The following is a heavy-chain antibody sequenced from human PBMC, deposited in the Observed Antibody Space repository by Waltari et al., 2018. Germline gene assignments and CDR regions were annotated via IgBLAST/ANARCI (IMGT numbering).Heavy chain of an antibody. D-gene: IGHD3-16*02. J-gene: IGHJ4*02. CDR2: INHRGST. CDR1: GGSFSGYY. CDR3: ARVRPNYVWGSYRYTALDY. Sequence: QVQLQQWGAGLLKPSETLSLTCAVYGGSFSGYYWSWIRQPPGKGLEWIGEINHRGSTNYNPSLKGPVTISVDTSKSQFSRKLSSVTAADTAVYYCARVRPNYVWGSYRYTALDYWGQGTLVTVSS. V-gene: IGHV4-34*01.